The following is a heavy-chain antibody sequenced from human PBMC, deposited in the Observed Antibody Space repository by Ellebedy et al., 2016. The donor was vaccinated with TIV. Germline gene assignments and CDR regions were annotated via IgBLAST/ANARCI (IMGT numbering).Heavy chain of an antibody. CDR2: ISSSSSYT. CDR3: AREKFWRFDY. Sequence: GGSLRLSXAASGFTFSDYYMSWIRQAPGKGLEWVSYISSSSSYTNYADSVKGRFTISRDNSKNTLYLQMNSLRAEDTAVYYCAREKFWRFDYWGQGTLVTVSS. CDR1: GFTFSDYY. J-gene: IGHJ4*02. V-gene: IGHV3-11*06.